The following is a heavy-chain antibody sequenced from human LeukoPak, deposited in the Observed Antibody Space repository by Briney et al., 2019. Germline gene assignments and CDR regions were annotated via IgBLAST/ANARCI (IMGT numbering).Heavy chain of an antibody. V-gene: IGHV3-30*04. Sequence: GGSLRLSCAASGFTFSSYAMHWVRQAPGKGLEWVAVISYDGSNKYYADSVKGRFTISRDNSKNTLYLQMNSLRAEDTAAYYCARIRGNYYDSSGYLDYWGQGTLVTVSS. CDR2: ISYDGSNK. J-gene: IGHJ4*02. D-gene: IGHD3-22*01. CDR1: GFTFSSYA. CDR3: ARIRGNYYDSSGYLDY.